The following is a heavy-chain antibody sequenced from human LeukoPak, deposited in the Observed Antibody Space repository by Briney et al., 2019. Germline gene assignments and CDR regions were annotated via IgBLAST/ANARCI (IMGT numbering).Heavy chain of an antibody. J-gene: IGHJ6*02. Sequence: GASVKVSCKASGYTFTSYYMHWVRQAPGQGLEWMGIINPSGGSTSYAQKFQGRVTMTRDTSTSTVYMELSSLRSDDTAVYYCARDYYYGSGSYLNGMDVWGQGTTVTVSS. D-gene: IGHD3-10*01. V-gene: IGHV1-46*01. CDR2: INPSGGST. CDR1: GYTFTSYY. CDR3: ARDYYYGSGSYLNGMDV.